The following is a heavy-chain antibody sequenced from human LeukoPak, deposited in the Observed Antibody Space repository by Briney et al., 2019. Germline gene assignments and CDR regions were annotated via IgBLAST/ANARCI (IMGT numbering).Heavy chain of an antibody. D-gene: IGHD6-19*01. J-gene: IGHJ4*02. CDR1: GFSFGGYG. CDR3: ATKQWLAPPPDS. Sequence: PGGSLRLSCVASGFSFGGYGMNWVRQAPGKGLEWVAVIWYNGKNKYYSDSVKGRFTISRDTSKNTLYLQMNSLRAEDTAVYYCATKQWLAPPPDSWGQGTPVTVSS. V-gene: IGHV3-33*01. CDR2: IWYNGKNK.